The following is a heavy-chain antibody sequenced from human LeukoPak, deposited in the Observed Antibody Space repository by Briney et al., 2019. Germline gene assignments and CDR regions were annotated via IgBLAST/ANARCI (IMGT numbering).Heavy chain of an antibody. V-gene: IGHV5-51*01. D-gene: IGHD2-15*01. CDR3: ARLVGYCSGGSCYHFDY. CDR1: GYSFTSYW. CDR2: IYPGDSDT. Sequence: GESLKISCKGSGYSFTSYWIGWVRQMPGKGLEWMGIIYPGDSDTRYSPSFQGQVTISADKSISTAYLQWSSLKASGTAMYYCARLVGYCSGGSCYHFDYWGQGTLVTVSS. J-gene: IGHJ4*02.